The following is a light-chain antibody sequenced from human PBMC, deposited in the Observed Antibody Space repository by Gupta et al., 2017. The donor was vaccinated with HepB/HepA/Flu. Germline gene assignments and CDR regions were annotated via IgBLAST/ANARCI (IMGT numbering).Light chain of an antibody. V-gene: IGKV1-39*01. J-gene: IGKJ2*01. CDR2: AAS. CDR1: QIINNF. CDR3: QQSYSLPRT. Sequence: DIQMTQSPSSLSASVGDRVTITCRASQIINNFLNWYQQKPGEAPKLLISAASSLHSGVPSRFSGSGSGTDFTLTISSLQPEDFSTYYCQQSYSLPRTFGQGTRLEIK.